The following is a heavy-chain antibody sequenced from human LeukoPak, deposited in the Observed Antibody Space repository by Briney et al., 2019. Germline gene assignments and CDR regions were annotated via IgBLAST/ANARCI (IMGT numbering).Heavy chain of an antibody. CDR2: IIPILGIA. CDR3: ARFRVSRGYSYDFDY. CDR1: GGTFSSYA. Sequence: GASVKVSCKASGGTFSSYAISWVRQAPGQGLEWMGRIIPILGIANYAQKFQGRVTMTRNTSISTAYMELSSLRSEDTAVYYCARFRVSRGYSYDFDYWGQGTLVTVSS. J-gene: IGHJ4*02. D-gene: IGHD5-18*01. V-gene: IGHV1-69*04.